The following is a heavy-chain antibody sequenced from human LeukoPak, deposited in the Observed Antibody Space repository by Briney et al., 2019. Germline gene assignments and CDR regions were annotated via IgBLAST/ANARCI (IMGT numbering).Heavy chain of an antibody. CDR1: GGSISSSNW. J-gene: IGHJ6*03. CDR2: IFHTGST. D-gene: IGHD3-10*01. CDR3: ARARVGTMVRGVPYSYMDV. Sequence: PSETLSLTCAVSGGSISSSNWWSWVRQPPGKGLEWIGEIFHTGSTNYNPSLKSRVTISVDTSKNQFSLKLNSVTAADAAVYYCARARVGTMVRGVPYSYMDVWGKGTTVTISS. V-gene: IGHV4-4*02.